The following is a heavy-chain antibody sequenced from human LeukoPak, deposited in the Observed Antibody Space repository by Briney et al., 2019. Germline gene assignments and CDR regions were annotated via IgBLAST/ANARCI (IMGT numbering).Heavy chain of an antibody. V-gene: IGHV3-23*01. D-gene: IGHD3-22*01. J-gene: IGHJ4*02. CDR1: GFSFSAYA. CDR2: ISGRDDRT. Sequence: GGSLRLSCAASGFSFSAYAMTWVRQAPGKGLEWVSSISGRDDRTYYADSAKGRSTISRDNSKNTLYLQMNSLRAEDTALYYCAKVAYDSYGHYYHDYFDYWGQGTLVTVSS. CDR3: AKVAYDSYGHYYHDYFDY.